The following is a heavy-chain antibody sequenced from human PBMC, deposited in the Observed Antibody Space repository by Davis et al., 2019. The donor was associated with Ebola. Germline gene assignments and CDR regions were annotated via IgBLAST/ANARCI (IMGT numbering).Heavy chain of an antibody. CDR2: IYYSGST. J-gene: IGHJ4*02. D-gene: IGHD3-22*01. V-gene: IGHV4-59*12. Sequence: SETLSLTCTVSGGSISSYYWSWIRQPPGKGLEWIGYIYYSGSTNYNPSLKSRVTISVDTSKNQFSLKLSSVTAADTAVYYCARGRIDSSGYYAWRIVYWGQGTLVTVSS. CDR3: ARGRIDSSGYYAWRIVY. CDR1: GGSISSYY.